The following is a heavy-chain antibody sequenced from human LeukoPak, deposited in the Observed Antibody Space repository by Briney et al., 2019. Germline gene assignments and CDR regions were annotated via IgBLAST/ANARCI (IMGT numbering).Heavy chain of an antibody. CDR2: FYTSGTT. V-gene: IGHV4-4*07. CDR1: GASINDFF. CDR3: ASSGFGESDC. J-gene: IGHJ4*02. D-gene: IGHD3-10*01. Sequence: PSETLSLTCTVSGASINDFFWSWIRQPAGKGLEWIGRFYTSGTTNYNPSLKSRVTMSVDTSKKHFSLKLSSVTAADTAVYYCASSGFGESDCWGQGTLVTVSS.